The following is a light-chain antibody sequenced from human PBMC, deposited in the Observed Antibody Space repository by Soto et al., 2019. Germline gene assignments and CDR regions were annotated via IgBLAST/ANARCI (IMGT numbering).Light chain of an antibody. CDR2: EVS. J-gene: IGLJ1*01. CDR3: SSYTSIITLYV. Sequence: QSALTQPASVSGSPGQSITISCTGTGSDVGGYNYVSWYQQHPGKAPKLMIYEVSNRPSGVSNRFSGSKSGNTASLTISGLQAEDEADYYCSSYTSIITLYVFGSGTKVTVL. CDR1: GSDVGGYNY. V-gene: IGLV2-14*01.